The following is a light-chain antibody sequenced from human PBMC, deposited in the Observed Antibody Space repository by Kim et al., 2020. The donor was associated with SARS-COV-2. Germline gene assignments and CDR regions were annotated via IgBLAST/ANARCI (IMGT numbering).Light chain of an antibody. V-gene: IGLV8-61*01. J-gene: IGLJ3*02. Sequence: GGTVTLTCGLNSGSVSTGHYPSWYQQTPGHPPRTLIYSTDTRSSGVPDRFSGAILGGKAALIITGAQADDECDYYCMLYLGNGISVFGGGTQLTVL. CDR2: STD. CDR3: MLYLGNGISV. CDR1: SGSVSTGHY.